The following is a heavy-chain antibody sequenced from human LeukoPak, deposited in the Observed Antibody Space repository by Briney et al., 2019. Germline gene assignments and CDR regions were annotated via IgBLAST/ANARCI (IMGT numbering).Heavy chain of an antibody. CDR2: INHSGST. CDR1: GGSFSGYY. Sequence: SETLSLTCAVYGGSFSGYYWSWIRQPPGKGLEWIGEINHSGSTNYNPSLKSRVTISVGTSKNQFSLKLSSVTAADTAVYYCARHTAMVTSKLDYWGQGTLVTVSS. V-gene: IGHV4-34*01. J-gene: IGHJ4*02. CDR3: ARHTAMVTSKLDY. D-gene: IGHD5-18*01.